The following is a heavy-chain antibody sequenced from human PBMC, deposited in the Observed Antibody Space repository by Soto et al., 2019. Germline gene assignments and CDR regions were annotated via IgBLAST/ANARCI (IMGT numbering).Heavy chain of an antibody. V-gene: IGHV1-3*01. CDR2: INAGNGNT. CDR1: GYTFTSYA. J-gene: IGHJ5*02. D-gene: IGHD3-16*01. CDR3: ARESGIMITFWHHWFDP. Sequence: GASVKVSCKASGYTFTSYAMHWVRQAPGQRLEWMGWINAGNGNTKYSQKFQGRVTITRDTSASTAYMELSSLRSEDTAVYYCARESGIMITFWHHWFDPWGQGTLVTVSS.